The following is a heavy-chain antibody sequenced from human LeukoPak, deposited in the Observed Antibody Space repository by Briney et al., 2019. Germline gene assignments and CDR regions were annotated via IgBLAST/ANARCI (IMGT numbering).Heavy chain of an antibody. CDR1: GGSISSGDYS. D-gene: IGHD3-22*01. Sequence: SETLSLTCTVSGGSISSGDYSWSWIRQPPGKGLEWIGYIYYSGSTYYNPSLKSRVTISVDTSKNQFSLKLSSVTAADTAVYYCARFYYDSSGYYSINPYFDYWGQGTLVTVSS. V-gene: IGHV4-30-4*01. CDR2: IYYSGST. J-gene: IGHJ4*02. CDR3: ARFYYDSSGYYSINPYFDY.